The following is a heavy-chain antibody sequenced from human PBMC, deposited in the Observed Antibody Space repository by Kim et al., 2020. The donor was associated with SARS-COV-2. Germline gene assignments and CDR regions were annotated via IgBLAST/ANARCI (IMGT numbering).Heavy chain of an antibody. V-gene: IGHV3-11*01. CDR2: ISSSGSTI. CDR3: ARENSHITIFGVVTRIGMDV. D-gene: IGHD3-3*01. CDR1: GFTFSDYY. J-gene: IGHJ6*02. Sequence: GGSLRLSCAASGFTFSDYYMSWICQAPGKGLEWVSYISSSGSTIYYADSVKGRFTISRDNAKNSLYLQMNSLRAEDTAVYYCARENSHITIFGVVTRIGMDVWGQGTTVTVSS.